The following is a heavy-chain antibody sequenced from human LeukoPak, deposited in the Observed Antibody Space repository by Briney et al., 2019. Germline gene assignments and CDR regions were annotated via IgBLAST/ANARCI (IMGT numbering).Heavy chain of an antibody. CDR1: GFTFSSYG. CDR2: ISYDGSNK. J-gene: IGHJ4*02. D-gene: IGHD5-24*01. CDR3: AKDGEMATIPDY. V-gene: IGHV3-30*18. Sequence: GGSLRLSCAASGFTFSSYGMHWVRQAPGKGLEWVAVISYDGSNKYYADSVKGRFTISRDNSKNTLYLQMNSLRAEDTAVYYCAKDGEMATIPDYCGQGTLVTVSS.